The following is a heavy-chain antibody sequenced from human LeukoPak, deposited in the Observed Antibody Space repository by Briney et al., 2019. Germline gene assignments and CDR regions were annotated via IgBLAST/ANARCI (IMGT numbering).Heavy chain of an antibody. CDR1: GGSISSYY. D-gene: IGHD1-26*01. CDR2: IYYSGST. CDR3: ARGWGYYRAFDM. J-gene: IGHJ3*02. Sequence: SETLSLTCTVSGGSISSYYWSWIRQPPGKGLEWIGYIYYSGSTTYNPSLKSRVTISVDTSKNQFSLKLSSVTAADTAVYYCARGWGYYRAFDMWGHGIIVTVSS. V-gene: IGHV4-59*01.